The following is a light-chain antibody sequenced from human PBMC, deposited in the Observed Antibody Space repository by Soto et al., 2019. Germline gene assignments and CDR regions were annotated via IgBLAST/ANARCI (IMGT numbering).Light chain of an antibody. CDR3: QQTFGKPLVT. CDR2: AAS. V-gene: IGKV1-39*01. CDR1: QSISSY. Sequence: DIQMTQSPSTLSASVGDRVTITCRASQSISSYLNWYQQKPGKAPKLLIYAASSLQSGVPSRFSGSGSGTDFTLTISSLQPDDFAIYYCQQTFGKPLVTFGQGTRLEIK. J-gene: IGKJ5*01.